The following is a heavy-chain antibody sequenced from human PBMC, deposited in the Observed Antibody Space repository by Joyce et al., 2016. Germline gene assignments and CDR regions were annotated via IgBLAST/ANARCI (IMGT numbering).Heavy chain of an antibody. J-gene: IGHJ5*02. D-gene: IGHD6-19*01. CDR3: ATSDLMSVAGAGWFDP. CDR1: GGTFTNYA. Sequence: QVQLVQSGAEVKKPGSSLKVSCTASGGTFTNYAINGVRQAPGQGLEWMGGIIPNFGTANYAQKFQGRVTITADESTSTVYMEVKNLRSEDTAVYYCATSDLMSVAGAGWFDPWGQGTLVTVSS. V-gene: IGHV1-69*01. CDR2: IIPNFGTA.